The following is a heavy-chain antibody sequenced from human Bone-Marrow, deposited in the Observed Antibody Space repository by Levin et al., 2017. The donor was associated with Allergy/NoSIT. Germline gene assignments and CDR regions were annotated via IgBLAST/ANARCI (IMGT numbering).Heavy chain of an antibody. D-gene: IGHD6-13*01. V-gene: IGHV3-33*01. J-gene: IGHJ5*02. CDR1: GFTFSSYG. CDR2: IWYDGSNK. CDR3: ARDGIAAAGSHWFDP. Sequence: GESLKISCAASGFTFSSYGMHWVRQAPGKGLEWVAVIWYDGSNKYYADSVKGRFTISRDNSKNTLYLQMNSLRAEDTAVYYCARDGIAAAGSHWFDPWGQGTLVTVSS.